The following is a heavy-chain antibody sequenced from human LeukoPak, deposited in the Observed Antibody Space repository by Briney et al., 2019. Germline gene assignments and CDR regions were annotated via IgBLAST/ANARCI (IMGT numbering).Heavy chain of an antibody. CDR1: GGSLSGYY. J-gene: IGHJ4*02. D-gene: IGHD3-10*01. CDR3: ARVRRITMVRGAYFDY. CDR2: IYHSGST. Sequence: SETLSLTCAVYGGSLSGYYWSWIRQPPGKGLEWIGEIYHSGSTNYNPSLKSRVTISVDTSKNQFSLKLSSVTAADTAVYYCARVRRITMVRGAYFDYWGQGTLVTVSS. V-gene: IGHV4-34*01.